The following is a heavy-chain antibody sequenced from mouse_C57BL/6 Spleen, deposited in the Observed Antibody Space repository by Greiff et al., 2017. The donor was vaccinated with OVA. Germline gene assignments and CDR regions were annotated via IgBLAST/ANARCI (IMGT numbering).Heavy chain of an antibody. Sequence: EVQLQQSGPGLVKPSQSLSLTCSVTGYSITSGYYWNWIRQFPGNKLEWMGYISYDGSNNYNPSLKNRTPITRDTSKNHFFLKLNAVTTQDTATYYCARGGSIYGYVERFAYWGQGTLVTVSA. CDR1: GYSITSGYY. D-gene: IGHD2-2*01. CDR2: ISYDGSN. CDR3: ARGGSIYGYVERFAY. J-gene: IGHJ3*01. V-gene: IGHV3-6*01.